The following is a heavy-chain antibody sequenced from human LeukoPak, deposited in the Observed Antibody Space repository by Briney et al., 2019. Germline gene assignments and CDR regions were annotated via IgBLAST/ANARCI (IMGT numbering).Heavy chain of an antibody. CDR1: GFTFSSYW. V-gene: IGHV3-74*01. J-gene: IGHJ5*02. D-gene: IGHD4-17*01. Sequence: GGSLRLSCAASGFTFSSYWMHWVRQAPGKGLVWVSRINGDGSSTTYADSVKGRFTISRDNAKNTLYLQMNSLRAEDTAVYYCARVTQKVTTLSWVARSGNNWFDPWGQGTLVTVSS. CDR2: INGDGSST. CDR3: ARVTQKVTTLSWVARSGNNWFDP.